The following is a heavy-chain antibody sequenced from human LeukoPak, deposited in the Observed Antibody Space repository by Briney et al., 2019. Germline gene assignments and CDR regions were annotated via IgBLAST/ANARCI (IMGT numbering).Heavy chain of an antibody. Sequence: GGSLRLSCVASGFTFSSYWMTWIRQAPGKGLEWVAKIKQDESEKYYVDSVKGRFTISRDNAKNSLYLQMNSLRAEDTAVYYCARPSGYCSGGSCFPFDCWGQGILVTVSS. V-gene: IGHV3-7*04. CDR3: ARPSGYCSGGSCFPFDC. CDR1: GFTFSSYW. J-gene: IGHJ4*02. D-gene: IGHD2-15*01. CDR2: IKQDESEK.